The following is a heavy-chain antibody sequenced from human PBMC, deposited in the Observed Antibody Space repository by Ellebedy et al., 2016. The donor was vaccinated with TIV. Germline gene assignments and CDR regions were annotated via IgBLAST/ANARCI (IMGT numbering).Heavy chain of an antibody. CDR3: ARGEETYGMGYFDY. D-gene: IGHD4-17*01. CDR1: GFVVSTNY. Sequence: GESLKISCAASGFVVSTNYMSWVRQTPGKGLEWVSLIKPDGNSYHIDSVRGRFAVSRDNSKNTLYLQMNSLRAEDTAVYYCARGEETYGMGYFDYWGQGTLVTVSS. J-gene: IGHJ4*02. V-gene: IGHV3-66*01. CDR2: IKPDGNS.